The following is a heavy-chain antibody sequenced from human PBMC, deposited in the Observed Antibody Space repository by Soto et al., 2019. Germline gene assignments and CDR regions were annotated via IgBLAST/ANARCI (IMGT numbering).Heavy chain of an antibody. CDR2: IYTSGSN. D-gene: IGHD3-3*01. Sequence: SETLSLTCTVSGGSISSYYWSWIRQLAGKGLEWIGRIYTSGSNNYNPSLKSRVTMTVDTSKNQFSLKRGSVTAADTAVYYCAATDYEFWSGYPPYYYGMDVWGQGTTVTVSS. J-gene: IGHJ6*02. CDR1: GGSISSYY. V-gene: IGHV4-4*07. CDR3: AATDYEFWSGYPPYYYGMDV.